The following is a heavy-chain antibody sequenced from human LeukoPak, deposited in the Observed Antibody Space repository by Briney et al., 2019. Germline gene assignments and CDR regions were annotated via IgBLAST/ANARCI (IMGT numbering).Heavy chain of an antibody. CDR2: IEKNAGGA. CDR3: AKQEGALIENWCFDH. Sequence: GGSLRLSCAASGFTFSDFAMSGVRLAPGKGLEWVSSIEKNAGGAYYADSVKGRFTVSRDNSKNTLYLQMSSLRVEDTALYYCAKQEGALIENWCFDHWGLGTLVTVSS. V-gene: IGHV3-23*01. J-gene: IGHJ4*02. D-gene: IGHD1-26*01. CDR1: GFTFSDFA.